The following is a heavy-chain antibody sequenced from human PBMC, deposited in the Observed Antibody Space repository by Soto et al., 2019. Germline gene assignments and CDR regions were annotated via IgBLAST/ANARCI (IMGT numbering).Heavy chain of an antibody. V-gene: IGHV1-24*01. J-gene: IGHJ3*02. D-gene: IGHD3-16*02. CDR3: ARSIMITFGGVIAYDAFDI. CDR2: FDPEDGET. Sequence: ASVKVSCKVSGYTLTELSMHWVRQAPGKGLEWMGGFDPEDGETIYAQKFQGRVTMTENTSTDTAYMELSSLRSEDTAVYYCARSIMITFGGVIAYDAFDIWGQGTMVTVSS. CDR1: GYTLTELS.